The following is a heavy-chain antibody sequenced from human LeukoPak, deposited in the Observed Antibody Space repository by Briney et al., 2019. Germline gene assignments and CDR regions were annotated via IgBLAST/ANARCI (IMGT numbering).Heavy chain of an antibody. CDR1: GGSISSGSYY. D-gene: IGHD6-19*01. J-gene: IGHJ4*02. CDR3: ARDLGIVAEFDY. V-gene: IGHV4-61*02. Sequence: SQTLSLTCTVSGGSISSGSYYWSWIRQPAGKGLEWIGRIYTSGSTNYNPSLKSRVTISVDTPKNQFSLKLSSVTAADTAVYYCARDLGIVAEFDYWGQGTLVTVSS. CDR2: IYTSGST.